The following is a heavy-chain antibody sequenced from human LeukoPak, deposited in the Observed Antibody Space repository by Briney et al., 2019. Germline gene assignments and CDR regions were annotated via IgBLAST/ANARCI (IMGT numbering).Heavy chain of an antibody. CDR1: GYTLTELS. J-gene: IGHJ4*02. V-gene: IGHV1-24*01. D-gene: IGHD1-26*01. CDR2: FDPEDGET. CDR3: ATDFGSYFLADY. Sequence: GASVKVSCKVSGYTLTELSMHWVRRAPGKGVEWMGGFDPEDGETIYAQKFQGRVTMTEDTSTDTAYMELSSLRTEDTAVYYCATDFGSYFLADYGGQGTLVTVSS.